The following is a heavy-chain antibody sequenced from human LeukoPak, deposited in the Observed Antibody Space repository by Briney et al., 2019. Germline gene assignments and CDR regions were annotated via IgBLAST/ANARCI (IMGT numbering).Heavy chain of an antibody. D-gene: IGHD2-2*01. J-gene: IGHJ6*03. CDR2: INHSGST. V-gene: IGHV4-34*01. CDR3: ARHGPIVVVPAAARYMDV. Sequence: PSETLSLTCAVYGGSFSGYYWSWIRQPPGKGLEWIGEINHSGSTNYNPSLKSRVTISVDTSKNQFSLKLSSVTAADTAVYYCARHGPIVVVPAAARYMDVWGKGTTVTVSS. CDR1: GGSFSGYY.